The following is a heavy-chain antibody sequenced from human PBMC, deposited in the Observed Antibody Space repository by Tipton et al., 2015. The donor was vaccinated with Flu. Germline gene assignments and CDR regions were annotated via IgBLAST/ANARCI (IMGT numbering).Heavy chain of an antibody. CDR1: GGSFSGYY. V-gene: IGHV4-34*01. J-gene: IGHJ6*03. Sequence: TLSLTCAVYGGSFSGYYWSWIRQPPGKGLEWIGEINHSGSTNYNPSLKSRVTISVDTSKNQFSLKLSSVTAADTAVYYCARDRDTASVPETNYYYYYMDVWGKGTTVTVSS. CDR2: INHSGST. D-gene: IGHD5-18*01. CDR3: ARDRDTASVPETNYYYYYMDV.